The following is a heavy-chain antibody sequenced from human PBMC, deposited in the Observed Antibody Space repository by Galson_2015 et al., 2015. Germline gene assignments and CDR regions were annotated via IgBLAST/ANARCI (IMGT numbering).Heavy chain of an antibody. J-gene: IGHJ4*02. CDR3: ASQYSGYDSGFDY. Sequence: SLRLSCAASGLTFDDYAMHWVRQAPGKGLEWVSGISWNSGSIGYADSVKGRFTISRDNAKNSLYLQMNSLRAEDTALYYCASQYSGYDSGFDYWGQGTLVTVSS. V-gene: IGHV3-9*01. CDR2: ISWNSGSI. D-gene: IGHD5-12*01. CDR1: GLTFDDYA.